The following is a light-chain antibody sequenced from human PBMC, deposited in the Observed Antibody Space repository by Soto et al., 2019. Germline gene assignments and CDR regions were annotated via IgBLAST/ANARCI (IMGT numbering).Light chain of an antibody. V-gene: IGKV1-5*01. Sequence: SGTSNCRYSQNVRNWLAWYQQKPGKAPNPLIYDDSSLKSGVPARFSGSGSGTEFTLTISRLQPDDFATYYYQQYNTYSTFGQGTRLEIK. CDR2: DDS. CDR3: QQYNTYST. J-gene: IGKJ5*01. CDR1: QNVRNW.